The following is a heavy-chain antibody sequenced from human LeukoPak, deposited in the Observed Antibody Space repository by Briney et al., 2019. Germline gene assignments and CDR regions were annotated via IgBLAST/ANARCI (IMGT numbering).Heavy chain of an antibody. CDR3: VKAYSSGQNYYYNGMDV. V-gene: IGHV3-7*03. Sequence: GGSLRLSCAASGFTFSSYWMNWARQAPGKGLEWVASINHNGNVNYYVDSVKGRFTISRDNAKNSLYLQMSNLRAEDTAVYYCVKAYSSGQNYYYNGMDVWGQGTTVTVSS. J-gene: IGHJ6*02. D-gene: IGHD6-19*01. CDR2: INHNGNVN. CDR1: GFTFSSYW.